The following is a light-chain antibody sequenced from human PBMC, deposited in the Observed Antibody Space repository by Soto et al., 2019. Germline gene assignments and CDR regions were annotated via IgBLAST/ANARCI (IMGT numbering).Light chain of an antibody. CDR1: QSVSSTF. Sequence: ELVLTQSPGTLSLSPGERATLSCRARQSVSSTFLAWYQQKPGQAPRLLIYGVSKRATGIPDRFSGSGSGTDFTLTISRLEPEDFAVYFCGQFVSAPPRTFGQGTKVDIK. V-gene: IGKV3-20*01. CDR3: GQFVSAPPRT. J-gene: IGKJ1*01. CDR2: GVS.